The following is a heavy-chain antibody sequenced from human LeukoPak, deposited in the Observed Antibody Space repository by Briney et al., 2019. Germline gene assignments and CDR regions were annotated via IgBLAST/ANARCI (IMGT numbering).Heavy chain of an antibody. CDR1: GFMFSDFG. CDR2: IPYEGYNI. J-gene: IGHJ4*02. D-gene: IGHD7-27*01. Sequence: GGSLRLSCAASGFMFSDFGMHWVRQAPGKGLEWVAYIPYEGYNIHYGDSVRGRFTVSRDNSKNTLYLQISSLRTEDTAVYYCGKKSPGTWAPLDSWGQGTLVTVAA. V-gene: IGHV3-30*02. CDR3: GKKSPGTWAPLDS.